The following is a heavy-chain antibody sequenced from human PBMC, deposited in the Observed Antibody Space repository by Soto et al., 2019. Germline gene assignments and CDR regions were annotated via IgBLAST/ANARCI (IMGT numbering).Heavy chain of an antibody. CDR1: GGTFSTSA. V-gene: IGHV1-69*12. Sequence: QVQLMQSGAEVKKPGSSVKVSCKASGGTFSTSAISWVRQAPGEGLEWVGGIMPIFATPDYAQKFQGRVTISADESTATAYLEPTGLTTDDTAVYYCARDKDRQQLGGNYYYILDVWGQGTAITVSS. J-gene: IGHJ6*02. CDR2: IMPIFATP. CDR3: ARDKDRQQLGGNYYYILDV. D-gene: IGHD3-3*02.